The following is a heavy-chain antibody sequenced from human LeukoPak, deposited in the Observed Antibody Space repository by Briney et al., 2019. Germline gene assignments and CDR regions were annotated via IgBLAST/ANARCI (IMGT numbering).Heavy chain of an antibody. J-gene: IGHJ3*02. Sequence: SETLSLTCTVSGGSISSYYWSWIRQPAGKGLEWIGRIYTSGSTNYNPSLKSRVTMSVDTSKNQFSLKLSSVTAADTAVYYRARSGPNCSGGSCYYRRAFDIWGQGTMVTVSS. CDR2: IYTSGST. V-gene: IGHV4-4*07. D-gene: IGHD2-15*01. CDR1: GGSISSYY. CDR3: ARSGPNCSGGSCYYRRAFDI.